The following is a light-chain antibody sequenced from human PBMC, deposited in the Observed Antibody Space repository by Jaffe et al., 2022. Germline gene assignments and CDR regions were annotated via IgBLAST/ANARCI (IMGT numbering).Light chain of an antibody. CDR3: QQLNSYLSIT. CDR2: AAS. CDR1: QGISSY. J-gene: IGKJ3*01. V-gene: IGKV1-9*01. Sequence: DIQLTQSPSFLSASVGDRVTITCRASQGISSYLAWYQQKPGKAPKLLIYAASTLQSGVPSRFSGSGSGTEFTLTISSLQPEDFATYYCQQLNSYLSITFGPGTKVDIK.